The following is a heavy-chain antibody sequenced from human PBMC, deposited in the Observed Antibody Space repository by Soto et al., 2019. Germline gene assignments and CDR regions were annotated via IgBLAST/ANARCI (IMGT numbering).Heavy chain of an antibody. CDR3: ARHGITGSYYDAFDI. Sequence: SXTLSLTCTVSCGSMSIIRCPWFLIRQPPGKGLEWIASIKYSGTTFYKPYLKSRVTLSVDTSKNQFALKLSSVTAAETAVYYCARHGITGSYYDAFDIWGQGTMVTVSS. CDR2: IKYSGTT. D-gene: IGHD1-26*01. CDR1: CGSMSIIRCP. V-gene: IGHV4-39*01. J-gene: IGHJ3*02.